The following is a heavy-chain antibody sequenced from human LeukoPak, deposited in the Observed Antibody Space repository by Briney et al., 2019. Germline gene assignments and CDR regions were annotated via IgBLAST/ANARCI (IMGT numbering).Heavy chain of an antibody. Sequence: SETLSLTCAVSGGSISSSNWWSWVRQPPGKGLEWIGEIYHSGSTNYNPSLKSRVTISVDKSKNQFSLKLTSVTAADTAFYYCARGFIAAADDAFDIWGQGTMVTVSS. D-gene: IGHD6-13*01. CDR2: IYHSGST. CDR1: GGSISSSNW. V-gene: IGHV4-4*02. CDR3: ARGFIAAADDAFDI. J-gene: IGHJ3*02.